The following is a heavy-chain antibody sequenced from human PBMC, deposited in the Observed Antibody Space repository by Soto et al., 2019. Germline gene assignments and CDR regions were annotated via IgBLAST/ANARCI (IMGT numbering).Heavy chain of an antibody. CDR2: TTDTDGDR. D-gene: IGHD3-10*01. Sequence: EEQLLESGGDLVQPGGSLRLSCVASGITFRSRAMSWVRQAPGEGLEWVSTTTDTDGDRKYADSVRGRFTISRDNSKNTLYLQMNSLRAEDTAVYYCARELRTLDRGVTYSMDVWGQGTTVTVTS. CDR1: GITFRSRA. CDR3: ARELRTLDRGVTYSMDV. V-gene: IGHV3-23*01. J-gene: IGHJ6*02.